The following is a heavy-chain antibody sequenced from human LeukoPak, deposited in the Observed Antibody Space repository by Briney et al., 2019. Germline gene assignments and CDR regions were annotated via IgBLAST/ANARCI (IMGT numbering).Heavy chain of an antibody. J-gene: IGHJ6*02. Sequence: PGGSLRLSCAASGFTFSDYYMSWIRQAPGKGLEWVSYISSSSSYTNYADSVKGRFTISRDNAKNSLYLQMNSLRAEDTAVYYCARDPRKYYYYYGMDVWGQGTTVTVSS. V-gene: IGHV3-11*06. CDR3: ARDPRKYYYYYGMDV. CDR2: ISSSSSYT. CDR1: GFTFSDYY.